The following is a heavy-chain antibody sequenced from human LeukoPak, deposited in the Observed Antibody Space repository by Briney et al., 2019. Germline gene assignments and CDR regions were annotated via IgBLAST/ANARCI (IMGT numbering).Heavy chain of an antibody. V-gene: IGHV4-61*01. J-gene: IGHJ4*02. CDR2: INHSGST. D-gene: IGHD6-13*01. Sequence: SETLSLTCTVSGVSVSSGSYYWSWLRQPPGKGLEWIGEINHSGSTNYNPSLKSRVTISVDTSKNQFSLKLSSVTAADTAVYYCGSSPGIAAAGPLDYWGQGTLVTVSS. CDR1: GVSVSSGSYY. CDR3: GSSPGIAAAGPLDY.